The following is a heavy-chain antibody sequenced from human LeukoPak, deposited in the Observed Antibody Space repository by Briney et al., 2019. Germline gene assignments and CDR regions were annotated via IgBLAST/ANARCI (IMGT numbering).Heavy chain of an antibody. CDR1: GGSISSSCY. D-gene: IGHD3-22*01. J-gene: IGHJ4*02. CDR3: ARTVVVNYFDY. Sequence: PSETLSLTCTVSGGSISSSCYWGWIRQPPGKGLEWIGSIYYSGSTYYNPSLKSRVTISVDTSKNQFSLKLSSVTAADTAVYYCARTVVVNYFDYWGQGTLVTVSS. V-gene: IGHV4-39*01. CDR2: IYYSGST.